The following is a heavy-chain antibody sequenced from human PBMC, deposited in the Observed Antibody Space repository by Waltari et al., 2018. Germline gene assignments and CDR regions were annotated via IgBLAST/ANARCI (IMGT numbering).Heavy chain of an antibody. CDR2: INSNSGTT. CDR3: ARESSSGNNYFDY. J-gene: IGHJ4*02. D-gene: IGHD6-19*01. Sequence: QVQLVHSETEAKQPGAHAKDACQDYGYTFTAYYIHWVRQAPGQWLEWMGPINSNSGTTNYAQKFKGRVTMTRDTSISTAYLELSSLRSDDTAVFYCARESSSGNNYFDYWGQGTLVTVSS. CDR1: GYTFTAYY. V-gene: IGHV1-2*06.